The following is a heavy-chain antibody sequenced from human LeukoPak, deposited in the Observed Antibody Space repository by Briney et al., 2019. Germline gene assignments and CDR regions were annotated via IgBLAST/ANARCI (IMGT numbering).Heavy chain of an antibody. J-gene: IGHJ4*02. CDR1: GFTFNTFSM. Sequence: PGGSLRLSCAASGFTFNTFSMNWIRQPPGKGLEWIGSMYYSGSTYYNPSLKSRVTISLDTSKNQFSLKLSSVTAADTAVYYCASERTYFDSWGQGTLVTVSS. V-gene: IGHV4-39*07. CDR2: MYYSGST. CDR3: ASERTYFDS.